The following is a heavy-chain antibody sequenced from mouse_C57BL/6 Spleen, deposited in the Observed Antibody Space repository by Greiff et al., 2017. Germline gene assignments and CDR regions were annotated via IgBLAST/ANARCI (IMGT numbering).Heavy chain of an antibody. Sequence: EVKVVESGAELVKPGASVKLSCTASGFNIKDYYMHWVKQRTEQGLEWIGRIDPEDGETTSAPKFQGKATITADTSTNTAYLQLSSLTSEDTAVYYGALDYYGRWAYWGQGTLVTVSA. CDR1: GFNIKDYY. CDR3: ALDYYGRWAY. CDR2: IDPEDGET. D-gene: IGHD1-1*01. J-gene: IGHJ3*01. V-gene: IGHV14-2*01.